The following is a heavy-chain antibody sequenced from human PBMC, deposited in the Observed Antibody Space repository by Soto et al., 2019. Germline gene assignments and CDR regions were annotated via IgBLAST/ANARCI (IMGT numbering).Heavy chain of an antibody. D-gene: IGHD2-21*01. CDR2: ISYDGSHK. CDR1: GFTFSSYG. CDR3: AKDAKQGSFAPRIDY. J-gene: IGHJ4*02. Sequence: QVQLVESGGGVVQPGRSLRLSCAASGFTFSSYGMHWVRQAPGKGLEWVAVISYDGSHKYYADSVKGRFTISRDNSKNTLYLQMNRLRAEDTAVYYCAKDAKQGSFAPRIDYWGQGTLVSVSS. V-gene: IGHV3-30*18.